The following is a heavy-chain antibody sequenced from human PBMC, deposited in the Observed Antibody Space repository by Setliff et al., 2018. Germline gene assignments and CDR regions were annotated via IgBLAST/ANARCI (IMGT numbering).Heavy chain of an antibody. D-gene: IGHD5-18*01. Sequence: ASVKVSCKASGYTFTSYAVNWVRQAPGQGLEWMGWISAYNGNTKYAQKLQGRVTMATDISTSTAYMELRSLRSDDTAVYYCARGGYSYGYDHGFDIWGQGTMVTVSS. CDR1: GYTFTSYA. V-gene: IGHV1-18*01. CDR3: ARGGYSYGYDHGFDI. J-gene: IGHJ3*02. CDR2: ISAYNGNT.